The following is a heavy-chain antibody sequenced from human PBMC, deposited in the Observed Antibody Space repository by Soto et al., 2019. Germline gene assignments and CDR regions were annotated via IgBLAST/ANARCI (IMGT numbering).Heavy chain of an antibody. CDR1: ACTFGGYA. D-gene: IGHD3-3*01. CDR2: ISGSGGST. J-gene: IGHJ6*02. Sequence: PGEPMRRPCTAAACTFGGYARRWVRPARENGLGWASAISGSGGSTYYADSGKGRFTISRDNSKNTLYLQMRSLGAEDTAVYYCAKISYYDFWSGYYTYYYYYYGMDGWGQGSTVTVSS. V-gene: IGHV3-23*01. CDR3: AKISYYDFWSGYYTYYYYYYGMDG.